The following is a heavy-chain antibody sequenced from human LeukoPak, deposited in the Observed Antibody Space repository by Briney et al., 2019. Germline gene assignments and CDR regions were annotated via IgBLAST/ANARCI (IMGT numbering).Heavy chain of an antibody. V-gene: IGHV4-39*01. D-gene: IGHD3-3*01. CDR1: GGSISSSSYY. CDR3: ARALPPEYYDFWSGYYNLYYYYYYMDV. J-gene: IGHJ6*03. Sequence: SETLSLTCTVSGGSISSSSYYWGWIRQPPGKGLEWIGSIYYSGSTYYNPSLKSRVTISVDTSKNQFSLKLSSVTAADTAVYYCARALPPEYYDFWSGYYNLYYYYYYMDVWGKGTTVTVSS. CDR2: IYYSGST.